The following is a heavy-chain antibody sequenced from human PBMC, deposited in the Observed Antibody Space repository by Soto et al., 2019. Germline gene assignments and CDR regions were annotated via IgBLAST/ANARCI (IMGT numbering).Heavy chain of an antibody. V-gene: IGHV4-59*01. D-gene: IGHD6-13*01. CDR1: GGSISGYF. J-gene: IGHJ4*02. Sequence: QVQLQESGPGLVKPSETLSLSCFVSGGSISGYFWSWIRQPPGKGLEWIAFMYDSGSTNYNPSLKSRVSISLDPSKNQFSLKLNSVTAADTAVYYCARGWSSSWPYWGQGTLVTVSS. CDR2: MYDSGST. CDR3: ARGWSSSWPY.